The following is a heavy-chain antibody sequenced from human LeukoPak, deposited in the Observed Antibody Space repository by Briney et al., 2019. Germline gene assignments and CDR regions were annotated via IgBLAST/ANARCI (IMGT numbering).Heavy chain of an antibody. CDR2: INSGGST. V-gene: IGHV3-53*01. CDR3: ARSGPSGWHYYYYYMDV. D-gene: IGHD6-19*01. CDR1: GFTVSNNY. Sequence: GGSLRLSCAASGFTVSNNYMSWVRQTPGKGLQWVSLINSGGSTYYADSVKGRFTISRDNAKNSLYLQMNSLRAEDTAVYYCARSGPSGWHYYYYYMDVWGKGTTVTVSS. J-gene: IGHJ6*03.